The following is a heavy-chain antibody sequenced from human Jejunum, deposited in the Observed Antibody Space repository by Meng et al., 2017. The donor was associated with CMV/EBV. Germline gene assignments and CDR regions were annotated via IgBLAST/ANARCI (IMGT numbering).Heavy chain of an antibody. D-gene: IGHD1-14*01. CDR1: FTCSIFS. J-gene: IGHJ4*02. Sequence: FTCSIFSMDGVRQTPGKGLEWVSSIGSYNGYKYYADSVQGRFTISRDDAKNSLYLQMDSLRAEDSAVYYCARAPLKPFNIEGAFDSWGQGTLVTVSS. CDR2: IGSYNGYK. V-gene: IGHV3-21*01. CDR3: ARAPLKPFNIEGAFDS.